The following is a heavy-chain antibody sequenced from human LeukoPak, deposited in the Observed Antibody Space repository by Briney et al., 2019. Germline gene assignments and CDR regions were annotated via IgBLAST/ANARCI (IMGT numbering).Heavy chain of an antibody. J-gene: IGHJ4*02. D-gene: IGHD3-22*01. Sequence: GGSLRLSCAASGFTVRNNYMTWVRQAPGKGLEWVSVIYNDGRTYYADSVKGRFTISRDNSKNTLHLQMNSLRAEDTAVYYCVRAESSGYYYFFWGQGTLVTVSS. CDR2: IYNDGRT. CDR1: GFTVRNNY. V-gene: IGHV3-53*01. CDR3: VRAESSGYYYFF.